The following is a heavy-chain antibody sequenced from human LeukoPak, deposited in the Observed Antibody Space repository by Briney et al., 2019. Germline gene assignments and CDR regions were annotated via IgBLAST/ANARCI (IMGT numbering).Heavy chain of an antibody. CDR1: GLTFSTSG. CDR2: IGPTGSDR. V-gene: IGHV3-21*06. J-gene: IGHJ4*02. CDR3: ATETNGRHYDY. D-gene: IGHD1-14*01. Sequence: KTGGSLRLSCTASGLTFSTSGFNWVRQAPGKGLEWVASIGPTGSDRYHADSIKGRLTIARDKGNNFLYLQMNSLRAEDTAVYYCATETNGRHYDYWGQGTLLTVSS.